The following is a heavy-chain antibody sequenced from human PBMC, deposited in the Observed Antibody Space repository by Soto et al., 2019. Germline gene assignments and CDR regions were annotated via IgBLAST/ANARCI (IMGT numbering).Heavy chain of an antibody. CDR1: GFTFSNAW. Sequence: GESLKISCAASGFTFSNAWMSWVRQAPGKGLEWVGRIKSKTDGGTTDYAAPVKGRFTISRDDSKNTLYLQMNSLKTEDTAVYYCTTVNYGSGSYYYYYYMDVWGKGTTVTVSS. D-gene: IGHD3-10*01. J-gene: IGHJ6*03. CDR2: IKSKTDGGTT. V-gene: IGHV3-15*01. CDR3: TTVNYGSGSYYYYYYMDV.